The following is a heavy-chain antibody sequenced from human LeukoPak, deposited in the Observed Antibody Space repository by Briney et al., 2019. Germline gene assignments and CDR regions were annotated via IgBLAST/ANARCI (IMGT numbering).Heavy chain of an antibody. CDR3: ARLQGSGSYYWFDP. Sequence: SETLSLTCAVYGGSFSGYYWSWIRQPAGKGLEWIGRIYTSGSTNYNPSLKSRVTMSVDTSKNQFSLKLSSVTAADTAVYYCARLQGSGSYYWFDPWGQGTLVTVSS. V-gene: IGHV4-59*10. J-gene: IGHJ5*02. CDR1: GGSFSGYY. CDR2: IYTSGST. D-gene: IGHD3-10*01.